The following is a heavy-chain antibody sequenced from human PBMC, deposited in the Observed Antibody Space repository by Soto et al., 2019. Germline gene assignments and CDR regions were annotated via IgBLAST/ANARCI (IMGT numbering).Heavy chain of an antibody. CDR1: GFSISNAW. D-gene: IGHD3-3*01. V-gene: IGHV3-15*07. CDR3: NTYPDFWGGHTPL. Sequence: VQLVESGGGLVKPGGSLRLSCAASGFSISNAWMHWVRQAPGKGLEWVGRVKSKADGGTADYAAPVKGRFTISRDDSKNTQYLQMTSLKMEDTAVDYCNTYPDFWGGHTPLWGQGTLVTVSS. CDR2: VKSKADGGTA. J-gene: IGHJ4*02.